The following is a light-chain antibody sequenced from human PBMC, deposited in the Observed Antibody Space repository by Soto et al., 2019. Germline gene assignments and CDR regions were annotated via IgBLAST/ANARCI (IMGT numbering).Light chain of an antibody. J-gene: IGKJ2*01. V-gene: IGKV1-39*01. Sequence: IQMTQSPSSLSASVGDRVTITCRASQSISSYLNWYQQKPGKAPKLLIYAASSLQSGVPSRFSGSGSGTDFTLTISSLQPEDFATYYCQQSYTFGQGTKVDIK. CDR1: QSISSY. CDR2: AAS. CDR3: QQSYT.